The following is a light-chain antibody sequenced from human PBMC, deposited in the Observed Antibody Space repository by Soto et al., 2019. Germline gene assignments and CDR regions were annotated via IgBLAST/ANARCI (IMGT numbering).Light chain of an antibody. J-gene: IGLJ2*01. CDR3: SSYTSSSTSHVV. CDR1: SSDVGGYNY. V-gene: IGLV2-14*01. Sequence: QSALTRPASVSGSPGQSITISCTGTSSDVGGYNYVSWYQQHPGKAPKLMIYDVSNRPSGVSNRFSGSKSGNTASLTISGLQAEDEADYYCSSYTSSSTSHVVFGGGTKVTVL. CDR2: DVS.